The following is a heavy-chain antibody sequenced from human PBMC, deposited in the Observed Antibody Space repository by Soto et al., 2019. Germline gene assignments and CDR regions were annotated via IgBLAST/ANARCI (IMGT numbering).Heavy chain of an antibody. J-gene: IGHJ3*01. V-gene: IGHV3-23*01. CDR1: GFSFSKFA. D-gene: IGHD3-22*01. CDR2: ISADGEST. Sequence: EVQLLESGGGVVQPGGALRLSCAASGFSFSKFAVSWVRQAPGKGLEWVSAISADGESTFYVDSVKGRFTISRDNSKNALFLQMNAMSVEDTAVYYCAYDWGDDSAFDDAFPVWCQGTMVSVSS. CDR3: AYDWGDDSAFDDAFPV.